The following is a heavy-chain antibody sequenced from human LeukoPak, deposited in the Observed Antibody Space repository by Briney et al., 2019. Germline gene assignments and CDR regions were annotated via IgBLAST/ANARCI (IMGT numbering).Heavy chain of an antibody. CDR3: ARERSGNYYMDV. V-gene: IGHV1-69*05. D-gene: IGHD1-26*01. CDR2: IIPIFGTA. CDR1: GGTFSSYA. J-gene: IGHJ6*03. Sequence: ASVKVSCKASGGTFSSYAISWVRQAPGQGLEWMGGIIPIFGTANYAQKFQGRVTITTDESTSTAYMELSSLRSEDTAVYYCARERSGNYYMDVWGKGTTVTVSS.